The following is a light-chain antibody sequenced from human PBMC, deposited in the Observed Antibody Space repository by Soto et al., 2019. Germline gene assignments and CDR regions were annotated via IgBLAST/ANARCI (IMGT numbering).Light chain of an antibody. CDR3: SSYAGSNNLV. Sequence: QSALTQPPSASGSPGQSVTISCTGTSSDVGGYDYVSWYQHHPGKAPKLMIYEVNKRPSGVPDRFSGSKSGNTASLPVSGLQAEDEADYYCSSYAGSNNLVFGGGTKLTVL. CDR1: SSDVGGYDY. V-gene: IGLV2-8*01. J-gene: IGLJ3*02. CDR2: EVN.